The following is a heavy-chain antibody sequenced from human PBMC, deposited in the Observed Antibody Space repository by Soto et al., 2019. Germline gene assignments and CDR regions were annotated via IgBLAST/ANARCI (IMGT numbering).Heavy chain of an antibody. CDR3: ARVGVAAAGHNWFDP. Sequence: PSETLSLTCTVSCGSISSYYWSWIRQPAGKGLEWIGRIYTSGSTNYNPSLKSRVTMSVDTSKNQFSLKLSSVTAADTAVYYCARVGVAAAGHNWFDPWGQGTLVTVSS. CDR2: IYTSGST. V-gene: IGHV4-4*07. D-gene: IGHD6-13*01. J-gene: IGHJ5*02. CDR1: CGSISSYY.